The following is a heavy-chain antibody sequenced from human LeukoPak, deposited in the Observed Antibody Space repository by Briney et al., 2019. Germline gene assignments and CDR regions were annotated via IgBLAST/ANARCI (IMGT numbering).Heavy chain of an antibody. J-gene: IGHJ5*02. Sequence: SETLSLTCTVSGDSISSSTYYWAWIRQPPGKGLEWIGCIYYSGSTYYNPSLKSRVTISVDTSKNQFSLKLTSVTAADTAVYYCARRLGSRGRFDPWGQGTLVTVSS. CDR1: GDSISSSTYY. CDR2: IYYSGST. D-gene: IGHD3-10*01. V-gene: IGHV4-39*01. CDR3: ARRLGSRGRFDP.